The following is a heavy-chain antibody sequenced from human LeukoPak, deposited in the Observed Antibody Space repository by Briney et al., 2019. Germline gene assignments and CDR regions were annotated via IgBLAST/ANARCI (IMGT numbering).Heavy chain of an antibody. J-gene: IGHJ4*02. CDR3: ARDVRGGYHDY. CDR1: GFTFSGYW. CDR2: IKSDGSYT. D-gene: IGHD5-18*01. V-gene: IGHV3-74*01. Sequence: GGYLRISCAASGFTFSGYWMHWVRQAQGKGLVWVSRIKSDGSYTTYADSVKGRFTISRDNAKNTLYLQMNSLRAEDTAVYYCARDVRGGYHDYWGQGTLVTVSS.